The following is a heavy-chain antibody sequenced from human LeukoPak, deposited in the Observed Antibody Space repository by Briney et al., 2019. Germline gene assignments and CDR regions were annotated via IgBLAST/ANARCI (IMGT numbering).Heavy chain of an antibody. CDR1: GYTFTGYY. Sequence: ASVKVSCKASGYTFTGYYMHWVRQAPGQGLEWMGWINPNSGGTNYAQKFQGRVTVTRDTSTSTVYMDLNSLRSEDTAVYYCARIEGYCRSTSCPRAFDIWGQGTMVTVSS. D-gene: IGHD2-2*01. V-gene: IGHV1-2*02. CDR2: INPNSGGT. CDR3: ARIEGYCRSTSCPRAFDI. J-gene: IGHJ3*02.